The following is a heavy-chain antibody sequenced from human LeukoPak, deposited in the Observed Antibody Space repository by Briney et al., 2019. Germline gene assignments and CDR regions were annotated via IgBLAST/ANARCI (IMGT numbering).Heavy chain of an antibody. Sequence: GGSLRLSCAASGFTFSSYAMSWVRQAPGKGLEWVSAISDSGGSTYYADSVKGRFTISRDNSKNTLYLQMNSLRAEDTAVYYCAKDHLQLGGYFDYWGQGTLVTVSS. CDR1: GFTFSSYA. CDR2: ISDSGGST. CDR3: AKDHLQLGGYFDY. D-gene: IGHD5-18*01. J-gene: IGHJ4*02. V-gene: IGHV3-23*01.